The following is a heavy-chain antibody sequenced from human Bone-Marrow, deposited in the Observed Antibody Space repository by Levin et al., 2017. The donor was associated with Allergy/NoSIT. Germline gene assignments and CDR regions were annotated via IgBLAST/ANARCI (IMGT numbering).Heavy chain of an antibody. Sequence: PGESLKISCAVSGFTLSNFRMNWVRQAPGKGLEWVSSISSTSSYIFYTDSVKGRFTISRDNAKNSLYLQLNSLRVEDTATYYCTRDKDYYDITASRYWGRGTLVTVSS. CDR2: ISSTSSYI. V-gene: IGHV3-21*01. J-gene: IGHJ4*02. D-gene: IGHD3-9*01. CDR1: GFTLSNFR. CDR3: TRDKDYYDITASRY.